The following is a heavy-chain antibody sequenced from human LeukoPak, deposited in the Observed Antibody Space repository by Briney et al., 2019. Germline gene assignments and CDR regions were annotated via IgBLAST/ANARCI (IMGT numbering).Heavy chain of an antibody. V-gene: IGHV4-30-2*01. Sequence: SETLSLTCAVSGGSISSGGYSWSWIRQPPGKGLEWIGYSYHSGSTYYNPSLKSRVTISVDRSKNQFSLKLSSVTAADTAVYYCARAVGLLWFGELLNYGMDVWGKGTTVTVSS. D-gene: IGHD3-10*01. CDR3: ARAVGLLWFGELLNYGMDV. CDR2: SYHSGST. J-gene: IGHJ6*04. CDR1: GGSISSGGYS.